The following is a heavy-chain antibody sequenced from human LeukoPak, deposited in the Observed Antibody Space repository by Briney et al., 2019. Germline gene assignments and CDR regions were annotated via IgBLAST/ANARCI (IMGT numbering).Heavy chain of an antibody. CDR2: IYYSGST. CDR1: GGSISSYY. CDR3: ARDLHGDYSLDY. V-gene: IGHV4-59*01. J-gene: IGHJ4*02. Sequence: SETLSLTCTVSGGSISSYYWSWIRQPPGKGLEWIGYIYYSGSTNYNPSLKSRVTISVDTSKNQFSLKLSSVTAADTAVHYCARDLHGDYSLDYWGQGTLVTVSS. D-gene: IGHD4-17*01.